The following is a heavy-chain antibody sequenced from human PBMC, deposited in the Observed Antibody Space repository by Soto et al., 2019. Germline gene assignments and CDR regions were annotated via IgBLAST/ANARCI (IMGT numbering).Heavy chain of an antibody. V-gene: IGHV3-21*01. D-gene: IGHD6-19*01. CDR3: ARDQGDVGWYTHYYYYYGMDV. CDR1: GFTFSSYS. CDR2: ISSSSSYI. Sequence: GGSLRLSCAASGFTFSSYSMNWVRQAPGKGLEWVSSISSSSSYIYYADSVKGRFTISRDNAKNSLYLQMNSLRAEDTAVYYCARDQGDVGWYTHYYYYYGMDVWGQGTTVTVSS. J-gene: IGHJ6*02.